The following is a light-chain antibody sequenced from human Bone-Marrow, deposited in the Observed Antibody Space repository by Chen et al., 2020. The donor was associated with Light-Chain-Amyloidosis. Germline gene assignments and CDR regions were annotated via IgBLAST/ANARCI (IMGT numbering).Light chain of an antibody. V-gene: IGKV3-20*01. Sequence: ESVLTQSPGTQSLSPGERATLSCRASQSVSSSSVAWYQQKFGQAPRLLMYSVSNRATGIPDRFSGSGSRTDFTLTISRLEPEDFAVYYCQQYGSSPSTFGGGTKVEIK. CDR3: QQYGSSPST. CDR1: QSVSSSS. J-gene: IGKJ4*01. CDR2: SVS.